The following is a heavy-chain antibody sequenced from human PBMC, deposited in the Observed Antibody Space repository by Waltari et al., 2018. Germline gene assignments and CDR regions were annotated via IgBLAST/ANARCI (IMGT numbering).Heavy chain of an antibody. Sequence: DVQLAESGGGLVHPGGALRLSCAASGFTVSSPHLSWVRQSPGKGLEWVSVMYPPGSSYNADAVEGRFSISRDISQNTVHLQMNNLRLEDTAIYYCARARDEHTAMVFFDLWGQGTVVTVSS. V-gene: IGHV3-66*02. D-gene: IGHD5-18*01. CDR3: ARARDEHTAMVFFDL. J-gene: IGHJ4*02. CDR2: MYPPGSS. CDR1: GFTVSSPH.